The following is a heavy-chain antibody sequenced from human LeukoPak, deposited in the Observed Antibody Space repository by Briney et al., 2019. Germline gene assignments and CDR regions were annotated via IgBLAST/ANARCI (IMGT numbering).Heavy chain of an antibody. CDR2: INSDGSST. V-gene: IGHV3-74*01. D-gene: IGHD1-26*01. CDR3: AKVSSGSYLFDY. CDR1: GFTFSSYW. J-gene: IGHJ4*02. Sequence: GGSLRLSCAASGFTFSSYWMHWVRQAPGKGLVWVSRINSDGSSTSYADSVKGRFTISRDNSKNTLYLQMNSLRGEDSAVYYCAKVSSGSYLFDYWGQGTLVTVSS.